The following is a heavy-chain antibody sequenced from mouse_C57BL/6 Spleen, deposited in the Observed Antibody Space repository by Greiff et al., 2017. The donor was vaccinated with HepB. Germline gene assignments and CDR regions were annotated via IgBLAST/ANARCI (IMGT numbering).Heavy chain of an antibody. CDR3: ARVYYGNYEGHYYAMDY. J-gene: IGHJ4*01. CDR1: GYTFTSYT. CDR2: INPSSGYT. D-gene: IGHD2-1*01. Sequence: QVQLKESGAELARPGASVKMSCKASGYTFTSYTMHWVKQRPGQGLEWIGYINPSSGYTKYNQKFKDKATLTADKSSSTAYMQLSSLTSEDSAVYYCARVYYGNYEGHYYAMDYWGQGTSVTVSS. V-gene: IGHV1-4*01.